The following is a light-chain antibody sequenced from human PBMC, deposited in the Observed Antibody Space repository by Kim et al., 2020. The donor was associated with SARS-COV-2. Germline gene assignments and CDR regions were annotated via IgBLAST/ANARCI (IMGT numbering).Light chain of an antibody. CDR3: LQYDGSPWT. J-gene: IGKJ1*01. Sequence: EVVLTQSPGTLSLSPGERGTLSCRASQSVSSNYLALYQRKPGQAPRLLIYGASSRATGIPDRFSGSGSGTDFTLTISSLEPEDFAVYYCLQYDGSPWTFGQGTKVDIK. CDR1: QSVSSNY. CDR2: GAS. V-gene: IGKV3-20*01.